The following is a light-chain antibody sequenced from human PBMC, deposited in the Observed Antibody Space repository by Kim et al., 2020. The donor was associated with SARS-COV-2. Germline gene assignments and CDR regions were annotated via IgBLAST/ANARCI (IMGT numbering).Light chain of an antibody. CDR3: QNQNSAPLLT. CDR1: QGISNY. Sequence: CVGERDTNTWRASQGISNYLAWYQQKPGKVPKRLIYDASTMQSGVPSRFSGSGSGTEFTLTISSLQPEDVATYYCQNQNSAPLLTFGGGNKVDIK. J-gene: IGKJ4*01. CDR2: DAS. V-gene: IGKV1-27*01.